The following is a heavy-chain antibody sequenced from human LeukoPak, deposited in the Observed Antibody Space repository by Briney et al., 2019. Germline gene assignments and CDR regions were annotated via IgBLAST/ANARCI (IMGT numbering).Heavy chain of an antibody. J-gene: IGHJ4*02. D-gene: IGHD5-18*01. CDR3: AKDIRGYSYGYIDY. V-gene: IGHV3-30*18. Sequence: PGGSLRLSCAASGFTFSSYGMHWVRQAPGRGLEWVVFISYDGSNKYYADSVKGRFTISRDNSKNTLYLQMNSLRAEDTAVYYCAKDIRGYSYGYIDYWGQGTLVTVSS. CDR2: ISYDGSNK. CDR1: GFTFSSYG.